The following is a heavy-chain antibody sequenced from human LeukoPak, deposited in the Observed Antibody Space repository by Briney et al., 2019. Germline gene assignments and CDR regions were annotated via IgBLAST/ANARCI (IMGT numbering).Heavy chain of an antibody. D-gene: IGHD3-10*01. J-gene: IGHJ6*03. CDR2: FDLEDGEP. CDR3: ATDSRPITMVRGVTISYYYYMDV. CDR1: VYTLPELS. Sequence: GASVKVSCKVSVYTLPELSMHWVRQAPGKGLEGMGGFDLEDGEPIYAKKFQGRVTMTEDTSTDTAYMELSSLRSEDKAVYYCATDSRPITMVRGVTISYYYYMDVWGKGTTVTVSS. V-gene: IGHV1-24*01.